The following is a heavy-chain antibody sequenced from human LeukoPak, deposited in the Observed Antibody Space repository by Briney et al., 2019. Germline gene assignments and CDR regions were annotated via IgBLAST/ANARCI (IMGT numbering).Heavy chain of an antibody. Sequence: ASVKVSCKASGGTFSSYAISWVRQAPGQGLEWMGGIIPIFGTANYAQKFQGRVTITADESTSTAYMELSSLRSEDTAVYYCARHPGQQLGFFDYWGQGTLVTVSS. V-gene: IGHV1-69*13. D-gene: IGHD6-13*01. CDR3: ARHPGQQLGFFDY. CDR2: IIPIFGTA. J-gene: IGHJ4*02. CDR1: GGTFSSYA.